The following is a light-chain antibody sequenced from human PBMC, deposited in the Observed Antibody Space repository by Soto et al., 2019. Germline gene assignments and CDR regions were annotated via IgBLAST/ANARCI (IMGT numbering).Light chain of an antibody. Sequence: DLQMTQSPSSLSASVGDRVTITCRASQSISRYLNWYQHKPGKAPNLLIYAASSLQSGVPSRFSGSGSGTDFTLTISGLQPEDVATYYCQQSYSFWTFGQGTKVEIK. CDR3: QQSYSFWT. CDR1: QSISRY. J-gene: IGKJ1*01. V-gene: IGKV1-39*01. CDR2: AAS.